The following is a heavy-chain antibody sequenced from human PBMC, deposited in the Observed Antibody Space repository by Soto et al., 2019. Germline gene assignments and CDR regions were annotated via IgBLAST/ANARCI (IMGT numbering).Heavy chain of an antibody. CDR3: ARETPASPIFYYYYYYMDV. J-gene: IGHJ6*03. CDR2: TRNKANSYTT. D-gene: IGHD2-15*01. CDR1: GFTFSDHY. V-gene: IGHV3-72*01. Sequence: GGSLRLSCAASGFTFSDHYMDWVRQAPGKGLEWVGRTRNKANSYTTEYAASVKGRFTISRDDSKNSLYLQMNSLKTEDTAVYYCARETPASPIFYYYYYYMDVWGKGTTVTVSS.